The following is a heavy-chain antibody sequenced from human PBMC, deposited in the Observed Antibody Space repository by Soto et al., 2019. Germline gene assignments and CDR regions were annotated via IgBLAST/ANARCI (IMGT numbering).Heavy chain of an antibody. CDR2: IYPSDSDT. J-gene: IGHJ4*02. V-gene: IGHV5-51*01. CDR1: GYNFACYW. D-gene: IGHD3-3*01. CDR3: ARGGVSTRTFDY. Sequence: GESLKISCKGSGYNFACYWIACVRQMPGKGLELMGIIYPSDSDTRYRPSFQGQVTISADKSISSAYLQWSSLRASDTAMYYCARGGVSTRTFDYWGQGTPVTVSS.